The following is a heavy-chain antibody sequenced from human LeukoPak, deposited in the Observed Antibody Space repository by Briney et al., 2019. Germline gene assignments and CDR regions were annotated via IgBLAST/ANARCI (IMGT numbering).Heavy chain of an antibody. D-gene: IGHD3-3*01. Sequence: GPVKVSCKASGYTFTSFGISWVRQAPGQGLEWMGWISAYNGNTNYAQKLQGRVTMTTDTSTSTAYMELRSLRSDDTAVYYCARGYDFWSGYSAPTWYYYMDVWGKGTTVTVSS. CDR2: ISAYNGNT. CDR1: GYTFTSFG. J-gene: IGHJ6*03. V-gene: IGHV1-18*01. CDR3: ARGYDFWSGYSAPTWYYYMDV.